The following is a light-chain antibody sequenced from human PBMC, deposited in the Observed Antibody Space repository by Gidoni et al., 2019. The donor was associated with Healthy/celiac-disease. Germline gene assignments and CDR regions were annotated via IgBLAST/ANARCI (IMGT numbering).Light chain of an antibody. CDR2: KAS. Sequence: DIQMTQSPSTLSASVGDRVTITCRASQSISSWLAWYQQKPGKAPKLMIYKASSLESGVPSRFSGSGSGTEFTLTISSLQPDDFATYYCQQYNSYSRTLXQXTRWKSN. CDR1: QSISSW. J-gene: IGKJ1*01. CDR3: QQYNSYSRT. V-gene: IGKV1-5*03.